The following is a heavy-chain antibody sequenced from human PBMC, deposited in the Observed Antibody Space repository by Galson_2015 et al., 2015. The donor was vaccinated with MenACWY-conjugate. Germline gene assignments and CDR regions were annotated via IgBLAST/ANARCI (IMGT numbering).Heavy chain of an antibody. V-gene: IGHV3-23*01. Sequence: SLRLSCAASRFTFSSYAMCWVRQAPGKGLEWVSAISAGGGSTNYADSVKGRFTISRDISKNMLYRQMNSLRAEDTAIYYCVKGVSCKVTCYLDYWGQGTLVPVSS. CDR3: VKGVSCKVTCYLDY. D-gene: IGHD5-18*01. CDR2: ISAGGGST. J-gene: IGHJ4*02. CDR1: RFTFSSYA.